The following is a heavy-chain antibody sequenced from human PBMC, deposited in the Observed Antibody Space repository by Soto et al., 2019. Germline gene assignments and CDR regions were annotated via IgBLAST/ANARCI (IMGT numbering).Heavy chain of an antibody. CDR3: ARVIPRLVDTAMATDY. Sequence: LRLSCAASGFTFSSYSTNWVRQAPGKGLEWVSSISSSSSYIYYADSVKGRFTISRDNAKNSLYLQMNSLRAEDTAVYYCARVIPRLVDTAMATDYWGQGTLVTVSS. CDR2: ISSSSSYI. CDR1: GFTFSSYS. J-gene: IGHJ4*02. V-gene: IGHV3-21*01. D-gene: IGHD5-18*01.